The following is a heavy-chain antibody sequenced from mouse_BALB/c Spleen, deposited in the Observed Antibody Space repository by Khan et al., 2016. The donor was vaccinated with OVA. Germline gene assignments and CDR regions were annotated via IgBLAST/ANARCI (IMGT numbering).Heavy chain of an antibody. J-gene: IGHJ3*01. CDR3: ARSGCGSFAY. CDR2: IFPNNGGT. Sequence: VRLQQSGPELVKPGASVKISCKASGYTFTDYNMDWVKQSHGESLEWIGYIFPNNGGTGYSQKFKTKATLTVDISSSTAYMELRSLTSEDSAVYFCARSGCGSFAYWGQGTLVTVSA. D-gene: IGHD1-2*01. V-gene: IGHV1S29*02. CDR1: GYTFTDYN.